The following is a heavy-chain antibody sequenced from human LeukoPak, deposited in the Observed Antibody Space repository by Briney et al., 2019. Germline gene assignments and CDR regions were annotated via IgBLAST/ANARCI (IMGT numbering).Heavy chain of an antibody. Sequence: GGSLRLSCAASGFTFSSSIMSWVRQAPGKGLEWVSTLNDAGRSTYYADSVKGRFTISRDNSKDTLFLQMNSLRAEDTAIYYCAKSSVWTYFDSWGQGTLVTVSS. J-gene: IGHJ4*02. D-gene: IGHD3/OR15-3a*01. CDR2: LNDAGRST. CDR1: GFTFSSSI. CDR3: AKSSVWTYFDS. V-gene: IGHV3-23*01.